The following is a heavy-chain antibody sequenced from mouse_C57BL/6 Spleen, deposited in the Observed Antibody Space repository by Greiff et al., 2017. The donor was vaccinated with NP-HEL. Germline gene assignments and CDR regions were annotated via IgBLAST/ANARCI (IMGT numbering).Heavy chain of an antibody. V-gene: IGHV1-52*01. D-gene: IGHD1-1*01. CDR2: IDPSDSET. J-gene: IGHJ4*01. CDR1: GYTFTSYW. Sequence: QVQLQQPGAELVRPGSSVKLSCKASGYTFTSYWMHWVKQRPIQGLEWIGNIDPSDSETPYNQKFKDKATLTVDKSSSTAYMQLSSLTSEDSAVYYCAKGAYYGSSPYYYAMDYWGQGTSVTVSS. CDR3: AKGAYYGSSPYYYAMDY.